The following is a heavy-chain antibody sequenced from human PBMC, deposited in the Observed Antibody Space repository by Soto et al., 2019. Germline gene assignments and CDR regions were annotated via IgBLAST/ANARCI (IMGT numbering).Heavy chain of an antibody. CDR3: ARRLRFVEWPSKGGMDV. J-gene: IGHJ6*02. D-gene: IGHD3-3*01. CDR2: IIPIFGKA. CDR1: GGTFSSYA. Sequence: QVQLVQSGAEVKKPGSSVKVSCKASGGTFSSYAISWVRQAPGKGLEWMGGIIPIFGKANYAQKFQGRVTINADKSTSTAYMELSSLRSEDTAVYYCARRLRFVEWPSKGGMDVWGQGTTVTVSS. V-gene: IGHV1-69*06.